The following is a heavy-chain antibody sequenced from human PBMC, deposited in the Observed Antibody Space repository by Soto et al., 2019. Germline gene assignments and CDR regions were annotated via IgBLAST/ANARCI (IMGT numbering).Heavy chain of an antibody. V-gene: IGHV3-9*01. Sequence: GGSLRLSCAASGFNFDDYAMHWVRQIPGKGLEWVSGISWESGSIGYADSVKGRFTISRDNSKNTLYLQMNSLRSEDTAIYYCAKDQGVGGTLGLFDYWGQGTLVTVSS. CDR2: ISWESGSI. CDR3: AKDQGVGGTLGLFDY. J-gene: IGHJ4*02. CDR1: GFNFDDYA. D-gene: IGHD1-26*01.